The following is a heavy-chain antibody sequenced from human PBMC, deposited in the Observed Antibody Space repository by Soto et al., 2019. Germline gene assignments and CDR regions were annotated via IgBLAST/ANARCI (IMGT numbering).Heavy chain of an antibody. CDR1: GGSISSYD. J-gene: IGHJ6*03. D-gene: IGHD2-15*01. Sequence: SEXLSLTCTVSGGSISSYDWSWIRQPPGKGLEWIGYIYYSGSTNYNPSLKSRVTISVDTSKNQFSLKLSSVTAADTAVYYCARVAAQLAGYYYYYMDFWGKGTTVTVSS. CDR2: IYYSGST. V-gene: IGHV4-59*08. CDR3: ARVAAQLAGYYYYYMDF.